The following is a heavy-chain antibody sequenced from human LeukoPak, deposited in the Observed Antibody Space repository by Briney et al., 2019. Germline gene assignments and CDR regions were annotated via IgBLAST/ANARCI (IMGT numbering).Heavy chain of an antibody. V-gene: IGHV1-2*02. Sequence: EASVKVSCKASGYTFADHFIHWVRQPPVQGLEWMGWINPNSGATNYAQSFQGRVTMTSDTSITTAYMELTSLTFNDTAVYYCAREGWEPNFDQWGQGTLVTVSS. CDR2: INPNSGAT. CDR1: GYTFADHF. D-gene: IGHD1-26*01. CDR3: AREGWEPNFDQ. J-gene: IGHJ4*02.